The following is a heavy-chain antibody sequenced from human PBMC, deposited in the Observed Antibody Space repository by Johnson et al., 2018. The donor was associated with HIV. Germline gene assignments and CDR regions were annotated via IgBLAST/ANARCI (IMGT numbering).Heavy chain of an antibody. CDR3: ARAGRYSSSWYGGAFDI. V-gene: IGHV3-30*04. CDR2: ISYDGSNK. D-gene: IGHD6-13*01. J-gene: IGHJ3*02. Sequence: QVQLVESGGGVVQPGRSLRLSCAASGFTFSSYAMHWVRQAPGQGLEWVAVISYDGSNKFYADSAKGRFTISRDHSKNTLYLQMNSLKAEDTAVYYCARAGRYSSSWYGGAFDIWGQGTMVTASS. CDR1: GFTFSSYA.